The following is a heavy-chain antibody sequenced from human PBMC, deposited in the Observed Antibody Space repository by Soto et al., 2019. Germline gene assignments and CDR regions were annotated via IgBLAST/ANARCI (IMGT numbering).Heavy chain of an antibody. Sequence: PSETLSLTCTVSGGSISSGGYYWSWIRQHPGKGLEWIGYIYYSGSTYYNPSLKSRVTISVDTSKNQFSLKLSSVTAADTAVYYCASTELDRLRAWFDPWGQGTLVTVSS. V-gene: IGHV4-31*02. CDR3: ASTELDRLRAWFDP. J-gene: IGHJ5*02. D-gene: IGHD2-21*01. CDR2: IYYSGST. CDR1: GGSISSGGYY.